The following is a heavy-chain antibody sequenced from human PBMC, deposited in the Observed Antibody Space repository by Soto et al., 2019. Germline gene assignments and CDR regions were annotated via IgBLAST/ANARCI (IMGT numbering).Heavy chain of an antibody. CDR1: GYTLTGYY. CDR2: INPNSGGT. D-gene: IGHD2-8*01. J-gene: IGHJ3*02. CDR3: ARTEKYRTNGVCYGGDAFDI. Sequence: ASVKVSCKASGYTLTGYYMHWVRQAPGQGLEWMGWINPNSGGTNYAQKFQGWVTMTRDTSISTAYMELSRLRSDDTAVYYCARTEKYRTNGVCYGGDAFDIWGQGTMVTVSS. V-gene: IGHV1-2*04.